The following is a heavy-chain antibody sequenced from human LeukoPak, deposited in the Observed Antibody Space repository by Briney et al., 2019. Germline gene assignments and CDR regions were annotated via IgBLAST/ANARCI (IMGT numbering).Heavy chain of an antibody. CDR1: GFTFSSYS. V-gene: IGHV3-21*04. J-gene: IGHJ4*02. CDR2: ISSSSSYI. Sequence: PGGSLRLSCAASGFTFSSYSMNWVRQAPGKGLEWVSSISSSSSYIYYADSVKGRFTISRDNAKNSLYLQMNSLKTEDTAVYYCTRQGIEYSSSSNFDYWGQGTLVTVSS. CDR3: TRQGIEYSSSSNFDY. D-gene: IGHD6-13*01.